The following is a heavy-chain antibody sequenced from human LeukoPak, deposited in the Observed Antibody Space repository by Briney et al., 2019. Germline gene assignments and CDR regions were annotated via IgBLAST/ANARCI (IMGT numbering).Heavy chain of an antibody. CDR3: ARMSSSGWTDAFDI. CDR2: INHSGST. Sequence: SETLSLTCAVYGGSFSGYYWSWIRQPPGKGLEWIGEINHSGSTNYNPSLKSRVTISVDTSKNQFSLKLSSVTAVDTAVYYCARMSSSGWTDAFDIWGQGTMVTVSS. V-gene: IGHV4-34*01. CDR1: GGSFSGYY. J-gene: IGHJ3*02. D-gene: IGHD6-19*01.